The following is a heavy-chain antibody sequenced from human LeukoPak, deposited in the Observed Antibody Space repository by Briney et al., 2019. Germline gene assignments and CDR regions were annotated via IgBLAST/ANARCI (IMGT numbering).Heavy chain of an antibody. Sequence: PGGSLRLSCAASGFTFSSYWMHWVRQAPGKGLGWVSRINSDGSSTSYADSVKGRFTISRDNAKNTLYLQMNSLRAEDTAVYYCARDQGLYCSSTSCPTLGHFDYWGRGTLVTVSS. D-gene: IGHD2-2*01. V-gene: IGHV3-74*01. CDR3: ARDQGLYCSSTSCPTLGHFDY. J-gene: IGHJ4*02. CDR1: GFTFSSYW. CDR2: INSDGSST.